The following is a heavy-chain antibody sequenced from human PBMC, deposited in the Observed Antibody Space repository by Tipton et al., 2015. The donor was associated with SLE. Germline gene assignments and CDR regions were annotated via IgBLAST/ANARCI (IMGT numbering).Heavy chain of an antibody. J-gene: IGHJ5*02. V-gene: IGHV4-59*08. Sequence: TLSLTCTVSGGSVRSHYWSWIRQSPGKGLEWIGYISDSGSTHYNPYLKSRVAISVDTSKNHFSLILTSVSAADTAVYYCARHSPNWFDPWGQGMLVTVSS. CDR1: GGSVRSHY. CDR2: ISDSGST. CDR3: ARHSPNWFDP.